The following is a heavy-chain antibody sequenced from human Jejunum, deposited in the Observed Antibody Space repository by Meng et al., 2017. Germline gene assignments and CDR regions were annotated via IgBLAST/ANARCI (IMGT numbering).Heavy chain of an antibody. CDR1: GGSISSVYW. CDR3: ARGGYYSFDY. J-gene: IGHJ4*02. Sequence: QGQVPGSGPGLGKPSGTLSLTCAVSGGSISSVYWWTWVRQSPGKGLEWIGEIYHSGSTNYNPSLKSRVTISVDKSKNQFSLKLTSVTAADTAVYYCARGGYYSFDYWGQGTLVTVSS. D-gene: IGHD5-18*01. CDR2: IYHSGST. V-gene: IGHV4-4*02.